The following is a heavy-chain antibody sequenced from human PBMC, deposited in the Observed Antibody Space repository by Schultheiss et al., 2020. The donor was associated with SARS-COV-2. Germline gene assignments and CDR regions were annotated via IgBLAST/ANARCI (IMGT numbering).Heavy chain of an antibody. CDR1: GFTVSSNY. J-gene: IGHJ4*02. CDR3: AREPDGRYCFDY. V-gene: IGHV3-53*01. Sequence: GGSLRLSCAASGFTVSSNYMSWVRQAPGKGLEWVSVIYSGGSTYYADSVKGRFTISRDNAKNFLYLQLNSLRADDTALYQCAREPDGRYCFDYWGQGTLVTVSS. D-gene: IGHD1-14*01. CDR2: IYSGGST.